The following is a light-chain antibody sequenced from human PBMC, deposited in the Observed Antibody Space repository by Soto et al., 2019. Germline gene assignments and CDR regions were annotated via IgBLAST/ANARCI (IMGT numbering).Light chain of an antibody. Sequence: DIVMTQSPDSLAVSLGERASINCKSSQSLLFSSNKKNHLAWDQQKPGRPPKLLCHWASTREFGVPDRFSGSGSGTDFNLTISSGQEQDAGVYYCQHYYSTPYTFGQATNVDIK. J-gene: IGKJ2*01. CDR1: QSLLFSSNKKNH. CDR3: QHYYSTPYT. CDR2: WAS. V-gene: IGKV4-1*01.